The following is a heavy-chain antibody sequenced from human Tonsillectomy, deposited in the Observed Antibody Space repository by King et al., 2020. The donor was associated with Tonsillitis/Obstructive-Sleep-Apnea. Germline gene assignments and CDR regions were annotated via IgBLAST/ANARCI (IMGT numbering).Heavy chain of an antibody. Sequence: QLVQSGAEVKKTGASVKVSCKASGYTFTSYAMHCVRQAPGQRLEWMGWINAGNDNTKYSKKFQGRVTITRDTSASTAYMELSSLRSEETAVYYCARDLKNYYYYYMDVWGKGTTVTVSS. CDR1: GYTFTSYA. J-gene: IGHJ6*03. CDR2: INAGNDNT. V-gene: IGHV1-3*01. CDR3: ARDLKNYYYYYMDV.